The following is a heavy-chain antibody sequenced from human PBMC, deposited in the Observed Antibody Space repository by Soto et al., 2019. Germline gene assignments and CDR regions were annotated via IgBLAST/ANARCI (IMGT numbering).Heavy chain of an antibody. J-gene: IGHJ6*02. CDR3: ARDLFSSSWYVFYYYYYGMDV. V-gene: IGHV1-2*02. CDR2: INPNSGGT. Sequence: ASVKVSCKASGYTFTGYYMHWVRQAPGQGLEWMGWINPNSGGTNYAQKFQGRVTMTRDTSISTAYMELSRLRSGDTAVYYCARDLFSSSWYVFYYYYYGMDVWGQG. CDR1: GYTFTGYY. D-gene: IGHD6-13*01.